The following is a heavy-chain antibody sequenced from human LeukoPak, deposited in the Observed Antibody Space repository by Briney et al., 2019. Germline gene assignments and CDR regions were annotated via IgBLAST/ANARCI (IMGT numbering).Heavy chain of an antibody. D-gene: IGHD3-22*01. CDR1: GGSISSYY. CDR3: AREEHYYDSRELIDY. Sequence: SETLSLTCTVSGGSISSYYWSWIRQPPGKGLEWIGYIYYSGSTNYNPSLKSRVTISVDTSKNQFSLKLSSVTAADTAVYYCAREEHYYDSRELIDYWGQGTLVTVSS. V-gene: IGHV4-59*01. CDR2: IYYSGST. J-gene: IGHJ4*02.